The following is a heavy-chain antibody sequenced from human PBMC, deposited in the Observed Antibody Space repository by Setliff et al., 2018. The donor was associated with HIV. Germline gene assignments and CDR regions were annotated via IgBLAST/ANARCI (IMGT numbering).Heavy chain of an antibody. D-gene: IGHD6-25*01. CDR2: IDWDDDK. Sequence: SGPTLVNPTQTLTLTCTFSGFSLNTVGMCASWIRQPPGKALEWLARIDWDDDKYYITSLKTRLTISKDTSKNQVVLTMTNMDPVDSGTYFCARTRPPSGLASAYFFDSWGQGTLVTVSS. J-gene: IGHJ4*02. V-gene: IGHV2-70*11. CDR3: ARTRPPSGLASAYFFDS. CDR1: GFSLNTVGMC.